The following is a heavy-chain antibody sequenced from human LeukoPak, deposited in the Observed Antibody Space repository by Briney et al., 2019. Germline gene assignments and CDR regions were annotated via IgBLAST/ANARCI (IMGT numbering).Heavy chain of an antibody. Sequence: GGSLRLSCAASGFTFSSYWMSWVRQAPGKGLEWVANIKPDGTEKYYVDSVKGRFTISRGNAENSMSLQMNSLRADDTAVYYCARGDSIGWAFGGQGTLVTVSS. J-gene: IGHJ4*02. CDR1: GFTFSSYW. D-gene: IGHD6-19*01. CDR2: IKPDGTEK. V-gene: IGHV3-7*01. CDR3: ARGDSIGWAF.